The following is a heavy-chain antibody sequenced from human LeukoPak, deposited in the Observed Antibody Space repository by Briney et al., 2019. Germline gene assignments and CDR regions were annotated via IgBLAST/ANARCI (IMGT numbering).Heavy chain of an antibody. J-gene: IGHJ6*02. CDR1: GFTFSSYG. CDR2: ISYDGSNK. CDR3: AKDRATVTYYYYYGMDV. V-gene: IGHV3-30*18. Sequence: PGRSLRLSCAASGFTFSSYGMHWVRQAPGKGLEWVAVISYDGSNKYYADSVKGRFTISRDNSKNTLYLQMNSLRAEDTAVYYCAKDRATVTYYYYYGMDVWGQGTTVTVSS. D-gene: IGHD4-17*01.